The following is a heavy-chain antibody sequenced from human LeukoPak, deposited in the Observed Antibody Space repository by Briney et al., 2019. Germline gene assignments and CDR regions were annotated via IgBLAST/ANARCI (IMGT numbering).Heavy chain of an antibody. V-gene: IGHV3-64*01. CDR2: ITDNGGTR. J-gene: IGHJ4*02. CDR1: GFTFSTFT. Sequence: GGSLRLSCAASGFTFSTFTMHWVRQAPGKGLEYVSGITDNGGTRNYANSVKGRFTISRDNSKNTLYLQMGSLRPDDMAVYYWAIQISGYVYWGKGTLVTVSS. D-gene: IGHD5-12*01. CDR3: AIQISGYVY.